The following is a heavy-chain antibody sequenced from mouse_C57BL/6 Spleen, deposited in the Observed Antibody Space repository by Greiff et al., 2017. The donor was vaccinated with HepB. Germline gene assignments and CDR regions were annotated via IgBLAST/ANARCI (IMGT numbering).Heavy chain of an antibody. Sequence: QVQLQQPGAELVRPGTSVKLSCKASGYTFTSYWMHWVKQRPGQGLEWIGVIDPSDSYTNYNQKFKGKATLTVDTSSSPAYMQLSSLTSEDSAVYDCARFTTVVATDFDVWGTGTTVTVSS. J-gene: IGHJ1*03. V-gene: IGHV1-59*01. CDR3: ARFTTVVATDFDV. D-gene: IGHD1-1*01. CDR2: IDPSDSYT. CDR1: GYTFTSYW.